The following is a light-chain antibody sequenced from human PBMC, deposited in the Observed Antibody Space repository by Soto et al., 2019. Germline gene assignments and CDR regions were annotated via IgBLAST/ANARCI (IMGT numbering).Light chain of an antibody. CDR1: SSDVGGYNY. CDR3: SSFTSRFTFNYI. Sequence: QCVLAQPASVSGSPGQSITISCTGTSSDVGGYNYVSWYQQHPGKAPKIIIYEVTNRPSGVSNRFSGSKSGNTASLTISGLQAEDDADYYCSSFTSRFTFNYIFGTGTKVTVL. V-gene: IGLV2-14*01. J-gene: IGLJ1*01. CDR2: EVT.